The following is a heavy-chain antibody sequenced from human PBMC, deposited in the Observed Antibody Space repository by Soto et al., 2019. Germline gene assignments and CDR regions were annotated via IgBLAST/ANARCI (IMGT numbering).Heavy chain of an antibody. CDR3: ARQGSY. V-gene: IGHV1-69*13. J-gene: IGHJ4*02. Sequence: ASVKVSCKASGGTFSSYAISWVRQAPGQGLEWMGGIIPIFGTANYAQKFQGRVTITADESKNQVSLTLTSVTAADTAVYYCARQGSYWGQGALVTVSS. CDR2: IIPIFGTA. CDR1: GGTFSSYA.